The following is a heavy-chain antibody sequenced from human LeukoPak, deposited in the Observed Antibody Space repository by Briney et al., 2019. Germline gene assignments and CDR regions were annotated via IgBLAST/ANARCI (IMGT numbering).Heavy chain of an antibody. J-gene: IGHJ4*02. CDR2: ISVSST. V-gene: IGHV3-48*03. CDR1: GFTFSSYA. CDR3: AGVLVRGIFDY. D-gene: IGHD3-10*01. Sequence: GSLRLSCAASGFTFSSYAMNWVRQAPGKGLDWVSYISVSSTYYADSVKGRFTISRDNAKNSLYLQMNSLRVEDTAVYYCAGVLVRGIFDYWGQGTLVTVSS.